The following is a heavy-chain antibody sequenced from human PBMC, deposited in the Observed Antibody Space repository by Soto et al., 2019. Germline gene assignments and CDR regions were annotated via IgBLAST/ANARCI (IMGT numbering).Heavy chain of an antibody. CDR2: INPDGSRT. J-gene: IGHJ4*02. CDR3: ARVAVTTYYFDY. CDR1: GFTFSSYW. Sequence: EVQLVESGGDLVQPGGSLRLSCAASGFTFSSYWMHWVLQAPGKGLVWVSRINPDGSRTSYADSVKGRFTISRDNAKNTLYLQMNSLGAEDTAVYYCARVAVTTYYFDYWGQGTLVTVSS. D-gene: IGHD4-17*01. V-gene: IGHV3-74*01.